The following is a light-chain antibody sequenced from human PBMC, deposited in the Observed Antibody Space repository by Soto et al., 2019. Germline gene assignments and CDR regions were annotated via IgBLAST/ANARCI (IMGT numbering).Light chain of an antibody. V-gene: IGKV2-28*01. CDR2: LGF. J-gene: IGKJ2*01. Sequence: EIVMTQSPPSLTVTPGEPAPISCSSSQRLLHSNGNIFLDWYLQKPGQSPQLLIYLGFNRASGVPDRVSGSAAGTDFTLKISRVEAEDAGVYYCMQALQTPYTFGQGTKLEIK. CDR3: MQALQTPYT. CDR1: QRLLHSNGNIF.